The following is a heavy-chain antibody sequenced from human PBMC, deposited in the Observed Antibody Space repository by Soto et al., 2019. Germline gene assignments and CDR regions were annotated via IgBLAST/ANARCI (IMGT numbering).Heavy chain of an antibody. V-gene: IGHV1-69*13. CDR2: IIPIFGTA. Sequence: GASVKVSCKASGGTFSSYAISWVGQAPGRGLEWMGGIIPIFGTANSAQKFQGRVTITADESTSTAYMELSSLRSEDTAVYYCAREETTANRKNYYYGMDVWGQGTTVTVSS. CDR3: AREETTANRKNYYYGMDV. J-gene: IGHJ6*02. D-gene: IGHD5-18*01. CDR1: GGTFSSYA.